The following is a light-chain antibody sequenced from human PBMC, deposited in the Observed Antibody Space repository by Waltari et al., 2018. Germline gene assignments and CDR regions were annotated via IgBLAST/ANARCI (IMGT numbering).Light chain of an antibody. V-gene: IGLV2-14*03. CDR3: SSYISSSTLEV. CDR2: YVS. CDR1: SSDVGGYNY. Sequence: QSALTQPASVSGSPGQSITISCTGTSSDVGGYNYVPWYQQHPGKSPKLMIFYVSNRPSGVSNRFSGSKSGNTASLTISGLQAEDEADYYCSSYISSSTLEVFGGGTRLTVL. J-gene: IGLJ3*02.